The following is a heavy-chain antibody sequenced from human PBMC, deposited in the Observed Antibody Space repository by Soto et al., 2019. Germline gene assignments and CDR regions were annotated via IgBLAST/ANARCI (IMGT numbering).Heavy chain of an antibody. V-gene: IGHV4-30-4*01. Sequence: PSETLSLTCTVSGGCISSGDYYWSWIRQPPGKGLEWIGYIYYSGSTYYNPSLKSRVTISVDTSKNQFSLKLSSVTAADTAVYYCARGSHCSGGSCYMAFDIWGQGTTVTVSS. D-gene: IGHD2-15*01. CDR1: GGCISSGDYY. CDR3: ARGSHCSGGSCYMAFDI. J-gene: IGHJ3*02. CDR2: IYYSGST.